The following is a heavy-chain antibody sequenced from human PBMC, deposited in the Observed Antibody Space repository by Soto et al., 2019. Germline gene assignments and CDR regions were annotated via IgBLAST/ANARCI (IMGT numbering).Heavy chain of an antibody. CDR2: TNTDGTAT. J-gene: IGHJ6*02. CDR3: TRGHYYGMDV. CDR1: GFTFSAYW. Sequence: GGSLRLSCAASGFTFSAYWMHWVRQAPGKGLVWVSRTNTDGTATTYADSVEGRFTISRDNAKNMLYLQMNSLRAEDTAVYYCTRGHYYGMDVWGQGTTVTVSS. V-gene: IGHV3-74*03.